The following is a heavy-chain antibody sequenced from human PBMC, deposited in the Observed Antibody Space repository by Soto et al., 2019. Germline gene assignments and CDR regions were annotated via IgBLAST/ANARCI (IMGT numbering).Heavy chain of an antibody. V-gene: IGHV4-59*01. CDR2: IYYSGST. J-gene: IGHJ4*02. CDR3: ARQEYSSRLYPFDY. Sequence: KTSETLSLTCTVSGGSISSYYWSWIRQPPGKGLEWIGYIYYSGSTNYNPSLKSRVTISVDTSKNQFSLKLSSVTAADTAVYYCARQEYSSRLYPFDYWGQGTLVTVSS. CDR1: GGSISSYY. D-gene: IGHD6-13*01.